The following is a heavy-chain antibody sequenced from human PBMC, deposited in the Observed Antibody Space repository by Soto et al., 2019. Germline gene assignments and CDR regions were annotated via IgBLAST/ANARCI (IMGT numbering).Heavy chain of an antibody. J-gene: IGHJ4*02. V-gene: IGHV4-34*01. CDR2: INHSGST. CDR1: GGSFSGYY. CDR3: ARSTRGRGVDY. D-gene: IGHD2-8*02. Sequence: SETLSLTCAVYGGSFSGYYWSWIRQPPGKGLEWIGEINHSGSTNYNPSLKSRVTISVDTSKNQFSLKLSSVTAADTAVYYCARSTRGRGVDYWGQGTLVTVSS.